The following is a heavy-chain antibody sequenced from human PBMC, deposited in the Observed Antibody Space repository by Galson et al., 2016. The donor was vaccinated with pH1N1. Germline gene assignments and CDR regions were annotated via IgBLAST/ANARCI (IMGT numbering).Heavy chain of an antibody. CDR1: GYSFIDYY. CDR2: INPNTGTT. Sequence: SVKVSCKASGYSFIDYYIHWVRQAPGQGLEWMGWINPNTGTTNYAQGFQGRVTMTRDTSISTAYMELSGLRSDDTAVYYCARHPYYSGSFYEYWGQGTLVTVSS. CDR3: ARHPYYSGSFYEY. J-gene: IGHJ4*02. D-gene: IGHD1-26*01. V-gene: IGHV1-2*02.